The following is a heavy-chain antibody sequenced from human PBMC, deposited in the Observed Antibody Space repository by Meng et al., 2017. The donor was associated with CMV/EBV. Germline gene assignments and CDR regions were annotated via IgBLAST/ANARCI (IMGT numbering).Heavy chain of an antibody. D-gene: IGHD5-12*01. CDR2: ISGSGVST. J-gene: IGHJ4*02. Sequence: GGSLRLSCAASGFTFSNFAMNWVRQAPGKGLEWVSSISGSGVSTNYADSVKGRFTVSRDNSKNTLCLQTNSLRAEDTAVYYCAKGRGDSDYDFEYWGRGTLVTVSS. V-gene: IGHV3-23*01. CDR3: AKGRGDSDYDFEY. CDR1: GFTFSNFA.